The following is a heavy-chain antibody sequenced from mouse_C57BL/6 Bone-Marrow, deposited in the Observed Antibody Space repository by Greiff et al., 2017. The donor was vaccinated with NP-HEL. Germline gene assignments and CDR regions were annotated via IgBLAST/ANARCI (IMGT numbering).Heavy chain of an antibody. D-gene: IGHD2-4*01. CDR3: ARIASYDYDVDYAMDY. CDR2: IWWDDDK. J-gene: IGHJ4*01. V-gene: IGHV8-8*01. Sequence: QVTLKVSGPGILQPSQTLSLTCSFSGFSLSTFGMGVGWIRQPSGKGLEWLAHIWWDDDKYYNPALKSRLTISKDTSKNQVFLKIANVDTADTATYYCARIASYDYDVDYAMDYWGQGTSVTVSS. CDR1: GFSLSTFGMG.